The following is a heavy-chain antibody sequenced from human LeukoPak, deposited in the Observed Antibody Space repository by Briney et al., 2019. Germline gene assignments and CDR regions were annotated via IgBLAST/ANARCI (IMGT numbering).Heavy chain of an antibody. J-gene: IGHJ4*02. V-gene: IGHV3-23*01. Sequence: GGSLRLSCAASGFTFSSYSMNWVRQAPGKGLEWVSTISGSGTTTYYVDSVKGRFTVSRDNSKNTLYLQMSSLRAGDTAVYYCAKTGTDGLYYFDYWGQGALVTVSS. D-gene: IGHD5-24*01. CDR2: ISGSGTTT. CDR3: AKTGTDGLYYFDY. CDR1: GFTFSSYS.